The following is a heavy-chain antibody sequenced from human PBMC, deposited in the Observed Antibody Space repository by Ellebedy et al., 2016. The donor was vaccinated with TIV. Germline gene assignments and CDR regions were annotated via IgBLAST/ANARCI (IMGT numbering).Heavy chain of an antibody. CDR2: INTDGSTT. D-gene: IGHD2-2*03. V-gene: IGHV3-74*03. CDR3: ARIGYCSSTSCNYYFDY. CDR1: GFTFSSYW. J-gene: IGHJ4*02. Sequence: GESLKNSCAASGFTFSSYWMHWVRQAPGKGLVWVSRINTDGSTTTYADSVKGRFTISRDNAKNTLYLQMNSLRAEDTAVYYCARIGYCSSTSCNYYFDYWGQGTLVTVSS.